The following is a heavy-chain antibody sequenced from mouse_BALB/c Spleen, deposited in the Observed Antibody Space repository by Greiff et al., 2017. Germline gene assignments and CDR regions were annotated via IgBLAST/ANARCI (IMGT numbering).Heavy chain of an antibody. CDR1: GYSFTSYW. D-gene: IGHD2-1*01. CDR3: TRWGYGNYGYFDV. J-gene: IGHJ1*01. CDR2: IYPGNSDT. V-gene: IGHV1-5*01. Sequence: VQLQQSGTVLARPGASVKMSCKASGYSFTSYWMHWVKQRPGQGLEWIGAIYPGNSDTSYNQKFKGKAKLTAVTSASTAYMELSSLTNEDSAVYYCTRWGYGNYGYFDVWGAGTTVTVSS.